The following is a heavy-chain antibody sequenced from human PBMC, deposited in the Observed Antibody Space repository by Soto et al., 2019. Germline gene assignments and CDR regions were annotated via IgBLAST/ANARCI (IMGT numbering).Heavy chain of an antibody. CDR1: GFIFSNYG. D-gene: IGHD2-15*01. CDR2: ISFDGKNR. CDR3: AKRGGVVGGSENTFVEY. V-gene: IGHV3-30*18. J-gene: IGHJ4*02. Sequence: QVQLVASGGGVVQPGKSLRLSCAASGFIFSNYGMHWVRQAPGKGLEWVALISFDGKNRNYADSVKGRFTIYRDNPKNTLYLGMTSLRPEDTACYYCAKRGGVVGGSENTFVEYWGQGPLVTVSS.